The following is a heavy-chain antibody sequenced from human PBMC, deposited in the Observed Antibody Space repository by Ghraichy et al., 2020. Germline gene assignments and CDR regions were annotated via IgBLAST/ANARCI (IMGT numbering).Heavy chain of an antibody. V-gene: IGHV3-23*01. J-gene: IGHJ4*02. CDR1: GFTFSSYA. Sequence: GGSLRLSCAASGFTFSSYAMSWVRQPPGKGLEWVSIISSSGDFTSYADSVKCRFTISRDNSKNTLSLQMNSLLAEDAAIYHCAKRGHYYHESSGYYTFYFDHWGQGALVTVSS. CDR2: ISSSGDFT. CDR3: AKRGHYYHESSGYYTFYFDH. D-gene: IGHD3-22*01.